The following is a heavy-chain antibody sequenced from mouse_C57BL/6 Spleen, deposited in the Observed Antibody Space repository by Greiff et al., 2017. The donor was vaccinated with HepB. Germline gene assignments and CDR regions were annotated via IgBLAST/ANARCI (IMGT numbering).Heavy chain of an antibody. CDR2: INPNNGGT. CDR3: ARDVPPDY. CDR1: GYTFTDYY. D-gene: IGHD5-1*01. Sequence: VQLQQSGPELVKPGASVKISCKASGYTFTDYYMNWVKQSHGKSLEWIGDINPNNGGTSYNQKFKGKATLTVDKSSSTAYMELRSLTSEDSAVYYCARDVPPDYWGQGTTLTVSS. V-gene: IGHV1-26*01. J-gene: IGHJ2*01.